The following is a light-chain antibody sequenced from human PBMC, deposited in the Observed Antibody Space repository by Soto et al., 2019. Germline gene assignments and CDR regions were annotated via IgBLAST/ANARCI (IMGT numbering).Light chain of an antibody. CDR2: DGS. CDR3: CSYAGSSTFG. Sequence: QSALTQPASVSGSPGQSVTISCSGTSSNVGSYNLVSWYQQHPGKAPKLMIYDGSKRPAGVSNRFSGYKSGNTASLTISGLQADDEADYCVCSYAGSSTFGFGGGTKVTVL. J-gene: IGLJ2*01. V-gene: IGLV2-23*03. CDR1: SSNVGSYNL.